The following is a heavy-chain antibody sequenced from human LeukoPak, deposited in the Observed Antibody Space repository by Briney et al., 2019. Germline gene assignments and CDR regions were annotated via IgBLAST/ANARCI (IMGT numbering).Heavy chain of an antibody. CDR1: GGSISAYY. Sequence: TPSETLSLTCTVSGGSISAYYWSWIRQPPGKGLEWIGYIYNSGSANYNPSLQSRVTILIDTSKKQFSLKVSSVTAADTAVYYCAREAAVGTGGFDYWGQRTLVTVSS. V-gene: IGHV4-59*01. D-gene: IGHD6-13*01. CDR3: AREAAVGTGGFDY. CDR2: IYNSGSA. J-gene: IGHJ4*02.